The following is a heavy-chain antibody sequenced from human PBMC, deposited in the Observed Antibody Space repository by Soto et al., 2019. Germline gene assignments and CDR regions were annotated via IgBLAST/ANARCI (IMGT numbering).Heavy chain of an antibody. J-gene: IGHJ5*02. Sequence: QVQLQESGPGLVKPSQTLSLTCTVSGGSISSGDYYWSWIRQPPGKGLEWIGYIYYSGSTYYNPSLKSRVTISVDTSKNQFSLKLSSVTAADTAVYYCASGFHCSGGSCRNWFDPWGQGTLVTVSS. CDR3: ASGFHCSGGSCRNWFDP. D-gene: IGHD2-15*01. V-gene: IGHV4-30-4*01. CDR1: GGSISSGDYY. CDR2: IYYSGST.